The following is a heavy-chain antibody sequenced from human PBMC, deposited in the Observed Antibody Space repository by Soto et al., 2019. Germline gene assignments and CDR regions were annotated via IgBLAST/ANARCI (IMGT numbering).Heavy chain of an antibody. D-gene: IGHD3-10*01. CDR2: ISSSGSTI. Sequence: GGSLRLSCAASGFTFSDYYMSWIRQAPGKGLEWVSYISSSGSTIYYADSVKGRFTISRDNAKNSLYLQMNSLKAEDTAVYYCARVGSAIWFGELPDNWFDPWGQGTLVTVSS. CDR1: GFTFSDYY. CDR3: ARVGSAIWFGELPDNWFDP. V-gene: IGHV3-11*01. J-gene: IGHJ5*02.